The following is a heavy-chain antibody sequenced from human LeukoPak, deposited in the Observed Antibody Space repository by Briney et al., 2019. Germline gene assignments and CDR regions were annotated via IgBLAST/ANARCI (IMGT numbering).Heavy chain of an antibody. D-gene: IGHD6-13*01. Sequence: GGSLRLSCAASGFTFSSYSMNWVRQAPGKGLEWVSYISSSSSTIYYADSVKGRFTISRDNAKNSLYLQMNSLRAEDTAVYYCAWEPGIAAAGHEWSNPQFDYWGQGTLVTVSS. V-gene: IGHV3-48*04. CDR1: GFTFSSYS. CDR2: ISSSSSTI. CDR3: AWEPGIAAAGHEWSNPQFDY. J-gene: IGHJ4*02.